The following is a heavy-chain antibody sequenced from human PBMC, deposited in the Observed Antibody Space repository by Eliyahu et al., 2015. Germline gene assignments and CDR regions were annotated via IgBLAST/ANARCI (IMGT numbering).Heavy chain of an antibody. Sequence: EVQLVESGGGLVKPGGSLRLSCAASGXTFSSYSMNWXRQAPGKGLEWVSSISSSSSYIYYADSVKGRXTISRDNAKNSLYLQMNSLRAEDTAVYYCARAQPKCGDCGDYWGQGTLVTVSS. CDR2: ISSSSSYI. J-gene: IGHJ4*02. D-gene: IGHD2-21*02. CDR3: ARAQPKCGDCGDY. CDR1: GXTFSSYS. V-gene: IGHV3-21*01.